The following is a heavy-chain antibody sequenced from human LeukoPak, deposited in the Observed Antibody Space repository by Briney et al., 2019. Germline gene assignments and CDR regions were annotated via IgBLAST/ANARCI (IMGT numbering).Heavy chain of an antibody. D-gene: IGHD2-21*02. V-gene: IGHV3-33*06. CDR3: AKEKEPLAYCGGDCYYSAFDY. Sequence: GGSLRLSCAASGFTFSSYGMHWVRQAPGKGLEWVAVIWYDGSNKYYADSVKGRFTISRDNSKNTLYLQMNSLRAEDTAVCYCAKEKEPLAYCGGDCYYSAFDYWGQGTLVTVSS. CDR2: IWYDGSNK. CDR1: GFTFSSYG. J-gene: IGHJ4*02.